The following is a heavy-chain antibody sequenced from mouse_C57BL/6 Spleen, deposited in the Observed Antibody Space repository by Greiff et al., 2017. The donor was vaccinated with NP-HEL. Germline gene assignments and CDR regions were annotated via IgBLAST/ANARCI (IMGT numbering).Heavy chain of an antibody. CDR1: GYAFSSSW. Sequence: VKLVESGPELVKPGASVKISCKASGYAFSSSWMNWVKQRPGKGLEWIGRIYPGDGDTNYNGKFKGKATLTADKSSSTAYMQLSSLTSEDSAVYFCARTRYYGSKGAMDCWGQGTSVTVSS. CDR3: ARTRYYGSKGAMDC. D-gene: IGHD1-1*01. V-gene: IGHV1-82*01. J-gene: IGHJ4*01. CDR2: IYPGDGDT.